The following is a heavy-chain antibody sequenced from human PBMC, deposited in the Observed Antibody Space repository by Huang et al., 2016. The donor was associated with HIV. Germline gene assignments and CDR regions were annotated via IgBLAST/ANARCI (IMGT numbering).Heavy chain of an antibody. Sequence: EVQLLESGGGSVQPGGSLRLSCAASGFIFSSYAMSWVRQAPGKGLGWVSTINDEGGGTYYADSVKGRFTISRDNAKNTLFLQVNSLRGEDTAVYYCAKFRGGVVRSYHFDYWGQGTLVTVSS. CDR2: INDEGGGT. J-gene: IGHJ4*02. D-gene: IGHD2-2*01. CDR1: GFIFSSYA. CDR3: AKFRGGVVRSYHFDY. V-gene: IGHV3-23*01.